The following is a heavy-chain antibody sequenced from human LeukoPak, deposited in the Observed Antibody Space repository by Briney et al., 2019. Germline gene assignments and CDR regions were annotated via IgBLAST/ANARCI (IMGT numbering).Heavy chain of an antibody. CDR1: GFTFSSYS. CDR3: AKSSHPGWGAFDM. CDR2: IWYDGSNK. D-gene: IGHD1-26*01. J-gene: IGHJ3*02. V-gene: IGHV3-33*06. Sequence: GGSLRLSCAASGFTFSSYSMNWVRQAPGKGLEWVAVIWYDGSNKYYADSVKGRFTISRDNSKNTLYLQMNSLRAEDTAVYYCAKSSHPGWGAFDMWGQGTMVTVSS.